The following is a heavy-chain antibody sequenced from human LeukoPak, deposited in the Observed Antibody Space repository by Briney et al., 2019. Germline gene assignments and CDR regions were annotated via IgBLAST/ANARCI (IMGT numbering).Heavy chain of an antibody. CDR3: TSLRTAVPHAGEAYDI. D-gene: IGHD3-10*01. CDR1: GFTCSSYW. CDR2: IKHVGSDK. Sequence: PGGSLRLSCEASGFTCSSYWMSWVRRAPGKGPDCVANIKHVGSDKYYSDSVNGRFTVSRDNGKNSLYLQMNSLRAEDTAVYYCTSLRTAVPHAGEAYDIWGQGTLVTVSS. V-gene: IGHV3-7*01. J-gene: IGHJ3*02.